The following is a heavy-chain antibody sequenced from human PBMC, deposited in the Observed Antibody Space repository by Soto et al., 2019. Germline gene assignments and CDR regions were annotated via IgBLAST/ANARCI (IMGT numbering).Heavy chain of an antibody. Sequence: PGGSLRLSCAASGFTFDDYGMSWVRQAPGKGLEWVSGINWNGGSTGYADSVKGRFTISRDNAKNSLYLQMNSLRAEDTALYHCARGLRSYHNRDDAFDIWGQGTMVTVSS. D-gene: IGHD2-2*01. V-gene: IGHV3-20*01. CDR3: ARGLRSYHNRDDAFDI. CDR2: INWNGGST. CDR1: GFTFDDYG. J-gene: IGHJ3*02.